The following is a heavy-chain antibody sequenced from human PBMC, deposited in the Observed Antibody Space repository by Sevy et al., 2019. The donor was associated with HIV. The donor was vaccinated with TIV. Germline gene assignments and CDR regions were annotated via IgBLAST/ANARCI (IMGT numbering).Heavy chain of an antibody. Sequence: ASVKVSCKASGYSFTSYGISWVRQAPGQGLEWMGWISTLNVNTNNAQKFQGRVTMTTDTSTSTAYMELRSLRSDDTAVYYCARDDCSSLSCHGSLLYWGQGTLFTISS. CDR3: ARDDCSSLSCHGSLLY. CDR1: GYSFTSYG. CDR2: ISTLNVNT. D-gene: IGHD2-2*01. J-gene: IGHJ4*02. V-gene: IGHV1-18*01.